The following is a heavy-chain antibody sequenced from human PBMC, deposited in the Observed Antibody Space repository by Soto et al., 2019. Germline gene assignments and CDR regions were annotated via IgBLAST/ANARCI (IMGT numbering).Heavy chain of an antibody. V-gene: IGHV4-31*03. J-gene: IGHJ3*02. CDR3: ARSELRLAFDI. CDR2: IYYSGST. CDR1: VGSINSGGYY. D-gene: IGHD1-7*01. Sequence: SETLPLTCTVSVGSINSGGYYCGWIRQHPGKGLESIGYIYYSGSTYYNPSLKSRVTISVDTSKNQFSLKLSSVTAADTAAYYCARSELRLAFDIWGQGTMVTVSS.